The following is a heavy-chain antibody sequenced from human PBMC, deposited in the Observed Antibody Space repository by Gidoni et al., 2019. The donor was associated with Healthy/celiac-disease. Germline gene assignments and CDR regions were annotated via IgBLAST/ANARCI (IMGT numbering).Heavy chain of an antibody. V-gene: IGHV3-33*01. CDR2: IWYDGINK. CDR1: GFTFSSYG. J-gene: IGHJ6*03. CDR3: ARGSYYYYYYMDV. Sequence: QVQMVESGGGVVQPGRSLRLSWAAAGFTFSSYGMHWVRQAPGKGLEGVAVIWYDGINKYYADSVKGRFTISRDNSKNTLYLQMNSLRAEYTAVYYCARGSYYYYYYMDVWGKGTTVTVSS.